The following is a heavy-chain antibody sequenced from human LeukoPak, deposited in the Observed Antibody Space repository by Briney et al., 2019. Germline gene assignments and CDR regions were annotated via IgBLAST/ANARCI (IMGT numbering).Heavy chain of an antibody. CDR2: ISSSSSYI. CDR1: GFTFSSYA. CDR3: ARDRQQALAPPNWFDP. V-gene: IGHV3-21*01. D-gene: IGHD6-13*01. J-gene: IGHJ5*02. Sequence: PGGSLRLSCAASGFTFSSYAMHWVRQAPGKGLEWVSSISSSSSYIYYADSVKGRFTISRDNDKNSLYLQMNSLRAEDTAVYYCARDRQQALAPPNWFDPWGQGTLVTVSS.